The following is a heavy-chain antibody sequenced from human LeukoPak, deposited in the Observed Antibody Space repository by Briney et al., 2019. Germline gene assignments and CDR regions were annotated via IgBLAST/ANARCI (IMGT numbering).Heavy chain of an antibody. V-gene: IGHV3-21*01. Sequence: GGSLRLSCAASGFTFSSYSMNWARQAPGRGLEWVSSISSSSSYIYYADSVKGRFTISRDNAKNSLYLQMNSLRAEDTAVYYCARGGGRFYFDYWGQGTLVTVSS. CDR1: GFTFSSYS. J-gene: IGHJ4*02. D-gene: IGHD3-10*01. CDR3: ARGGGRFYFDY. CDR2: ISSSSSYI.